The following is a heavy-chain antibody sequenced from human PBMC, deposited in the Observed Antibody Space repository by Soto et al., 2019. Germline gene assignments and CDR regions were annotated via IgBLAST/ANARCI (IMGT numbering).Heavy chain of an antibody. J-gene: IGHJ2*01. CDR2: IYYSGST. D-gene: IGHD4-17*01. CDR1: GGSISSSSYY. V-gene: IGHV4-39*01. Sequence: QLQLQESGPGLVKPSETLSLTCTVSGGSISSSSYYWGWIRQPPGKGLEWIGSIYYSGSTYYNPSLKSRVTISVDTSKNQFSLKLSSVTAADTAVYYCARLTVTYWYFDLWGRGTLVTVSS. CDR3: ARLTVTYWYFDL.